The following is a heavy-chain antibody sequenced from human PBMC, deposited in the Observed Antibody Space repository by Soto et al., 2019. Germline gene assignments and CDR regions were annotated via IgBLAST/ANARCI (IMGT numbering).Heavy chain of an antibody. Sequence: QMQLQESGPGLVKPSGTLSLTCAVSGGSLSDSNWWSWVRQPPGKGLEWIGEISHTGSTNYNPSPPSRVNLSGDKAQNPLSLNPESVTAAETAVYYRASFTGTYYFDFWGPGTLVTVAS. CDR2: ISHTGST. J-gene: IGHJ4*02. CDR3: ASFTGTYYFDF. CDR1: GGSLSDSNW. V-gene: IGHV4-4*02. D-gene: IGHD2-8*02.